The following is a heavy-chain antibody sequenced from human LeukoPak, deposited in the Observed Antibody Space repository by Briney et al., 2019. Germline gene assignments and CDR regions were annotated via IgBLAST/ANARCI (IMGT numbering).Heavy chain of an antibody. Sequence: NASETLSLTCTVSGGSISTSNYYWGWIRQPPGKGLEWIGNIFYSGSTYYSPSLKSRVTISLDTSKNQFSLKLSSVTAADTAVYYCARREGWPQVNWFDPWGQGTLVTVSS. CDR2: IFYSGST. J-gene: IGHJ5*02. CDR3: ARREGWPQVNWFDP. CDR1: GGSISTSNYY. D-gene: IGHD2-15*01. V-gene: IGHV4-39*01.